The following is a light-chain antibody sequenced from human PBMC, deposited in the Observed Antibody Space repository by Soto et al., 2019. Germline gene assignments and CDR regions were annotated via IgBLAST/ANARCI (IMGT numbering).Light chain of an antibody. CDR2: AAS. CDR1: QDINTW. J-gene: IGKJ4*01. V-gene: IGKV1D-16*01. Sequence: DVQMTQSPSSLSASVGDRVTITCRASQDINTWLAWYQQKAEKAPKSLIYAASSLQTGVPSRFSGSQSGTEFTLTISSLQPEDSATYYCQQYNIYPLTFGGGTKVEIK. CDR3: QQYNIYPLT.